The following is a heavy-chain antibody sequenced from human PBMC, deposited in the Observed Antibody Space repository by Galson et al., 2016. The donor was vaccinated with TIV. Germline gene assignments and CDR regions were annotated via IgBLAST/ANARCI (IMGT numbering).Heavy chain of an antibody. CDR1: GFSLGTSGMC. CDR2: IDWDDDK. V-gene: IGHV2-70*11. J-gene: IGHJ4*02. D-gene: IGHD6-13*01. CDR3: ARTRSAAAGGLDF. Sequence: PALVKPTQTLTLTCTFSGFSLGTSGMCVSWARQPPGKALEWLARIDWDDDKYYSTSLKTRLTISKDTSKNKVVLMVTDVDPMETATYFCARTRSAAAGGLDFWGQGTLVTVSS.